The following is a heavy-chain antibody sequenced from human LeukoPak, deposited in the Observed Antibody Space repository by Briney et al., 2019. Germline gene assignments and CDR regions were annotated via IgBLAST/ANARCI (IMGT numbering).Heavy chain of an antibody. CDR2: IYYSGST. D-gene: IGHD6-19*01. Sequence: PSETLSLTCTVSGGSISSYYWSWIRQPPGRGLEWIGYIYYSGSTNYNPSLKGRVTISVDTSKNQFSLKLTSVTATDTAVYYCARDRSIAVADDRWFDPWGQGTLVTVSS. V-gene: IGHV4-59*01. J-gene: IGHJ5*02. CDR1: GGSISSYY. CDR3: ARDRSIAVADDRWFDP.